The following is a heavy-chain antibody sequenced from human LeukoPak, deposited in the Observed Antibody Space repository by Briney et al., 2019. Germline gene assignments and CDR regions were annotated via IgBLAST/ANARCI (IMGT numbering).Heavy chain of an antibody. J-gene: IGHJ4*02. V-gene: IGHV3-23*01. CDR2: LGEVGTNT. D-gene: IGHD1-7*01. CDR3: ATVRLGTSRDFEF. CDR1: GFTVGNYD. Sequence: PGRSLRLAWAAAGFTVGNYDMSWVRQAPGGGREWLSTLGEVGTNTYHAGWVEGPFTISREISKNMFYLQMTSLRAEDTAVYFCATVRLGTSRDFEFWRQGHLVTVSS.